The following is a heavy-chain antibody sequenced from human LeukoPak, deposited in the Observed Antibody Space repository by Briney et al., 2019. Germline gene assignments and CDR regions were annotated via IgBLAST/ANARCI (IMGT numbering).Heavy chain of an antibody. V-gene: IGHV1-18*01. J-gene: IGHJ4*02. D-gene: IGHD2-2*02. Sequence: ASVKVSCKASGYTFTSYGISWVRQAPGQGLEWMGWISAYNGNTNYAQKLQGRVTMTTNTSTSTAYMELRRLRSDATAVYYCERGYCSSISCYTGDYWGQGTLVTVSS. CDR3: ERGYCSSISCYTGDY. CDR2: ISAYNGNT. CDR1: GYTFTSYG.